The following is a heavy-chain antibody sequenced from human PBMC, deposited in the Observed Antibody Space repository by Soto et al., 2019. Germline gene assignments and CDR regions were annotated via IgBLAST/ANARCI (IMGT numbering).Heavy chain of an antibody. Sequence: QITLKESGPTLVKPTQTLTLTCTFSGFSLSTSGVGVGWIRQPPGKALEWLALIYWDDDKRYSPSLKSRLTNTKDNSKNPVVLKMTKMDPVDTTTYFCAHSSLRGAFDIWGQGTMVTVSS. CDR2: IYWDDDK. J-gene: IGHJ3*02. CDR3: AHSSLRGAFDI. CDR1: GFSLSTSGVG. V-gene: IGHV2-5*02.